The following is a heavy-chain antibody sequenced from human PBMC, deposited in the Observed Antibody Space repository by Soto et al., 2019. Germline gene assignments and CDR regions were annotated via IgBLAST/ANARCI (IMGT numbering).Heavy chain of an antibody. CDR2: IRSKANSYAT. D-gene: IGHD2-2*03. CDR3: TRRGYCSSTSCYKAFDI. Sequence: GGSLRLSCAASGFTFSGSAMHWVRQASGKGLEWVGRIRSKANSYATAYAASVKGRFTISRDDSKNTAYLQMNSLKAEDTAVYYCTRRGYCSSTSCYKAFDIWGQGTMVTVSS. V-gene: IGHV3-73*01. CDR1: GFTFSGSA. J-gene: IGHJ3*02.